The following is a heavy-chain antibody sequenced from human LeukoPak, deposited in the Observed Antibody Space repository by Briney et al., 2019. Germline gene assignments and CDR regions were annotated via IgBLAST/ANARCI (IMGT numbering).Heavy chain of an antibody. CDR1: GFTFSSYA. J-gene: IGHJ4*02. CDR2: ISGSGDST. D-gene: IGHD6-19*01. CDR3: AKDKTLWLVGTLGY. V-gene: IGHV3-23*01. Sequence: GGSLRLSCAASGFTFSSYAMSWVRQSPGKGLEWVSAISGSGDSTYYADSVQGRFTISRDNFKNTLYLQMNSLRAEDTAVYYCAKDKTLWLVGTLGYWGQGTLVTVSS.